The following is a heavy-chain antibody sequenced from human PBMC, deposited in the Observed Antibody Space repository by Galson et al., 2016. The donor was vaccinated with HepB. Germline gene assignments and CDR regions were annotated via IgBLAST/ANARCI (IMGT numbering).Heavy chain of an antibody. D-gene: IGHD6-13*01. V-gene: IGHV3-74*01. J-gene: IGHJ4*02. CDR1: GFTFSNYW. Sequence: SLRLSCAASGFTFSNYWMHWVRQAPGKGLVWVSRINSDGNYTYYADSVKGRFTISRDNAKNTLYLQMNSLRVEDTAVYYCACAYSSSWPFDYWGQGTLVTVSS. CDR2: INSDGNYT. CDR3: ACAYSSSWPFDY.